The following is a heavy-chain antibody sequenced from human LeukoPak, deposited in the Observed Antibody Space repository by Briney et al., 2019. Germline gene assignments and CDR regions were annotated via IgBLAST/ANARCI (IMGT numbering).Heavy chain of an antibody. CDR3: ARVPRTFWSGYFDY. Sequence: SETLSLTCTVSGGSISSYYWSWIRQPAGKGLEWIGRIYTSGSTYYNPSFKSRVTISVDRSKNQFSLKLSSVTAADTAVYYCARVPRTFWSGYFDYWGQGTLVTVSS. J-gene: IGHJ4*02. D-gene: IGHD3-3*01. CDR2: IYTSGST. V-gene: IGHV4-4*07. CDR1: GGSISSYY.